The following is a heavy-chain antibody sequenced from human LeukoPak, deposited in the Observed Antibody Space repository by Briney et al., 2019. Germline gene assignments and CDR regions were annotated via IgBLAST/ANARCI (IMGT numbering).Heavy chain of an antibody. CDR3: AREAAMVDYYGMDV. CDR1: GFTFSSYS. Sequence: GGPLRLSCAAYGFTFSSYSMNWVRQAPGKGLEWVSSISSSSSYIYYADSVKGRFTISRDNAKNSLYLQMNSLRAEDTAVYYCAREAAMVDYYGMDVWGQGTTVTVSS. V-gene: IGHV3-21*01. CDR2: ISSSSSYI. D-gene: IGHD5-18*01. J-gene: IGHJ6*02.